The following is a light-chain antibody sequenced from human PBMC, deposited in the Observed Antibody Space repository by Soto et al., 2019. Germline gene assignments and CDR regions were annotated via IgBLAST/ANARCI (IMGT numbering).Light chain of an antibody. J-gene: IGKJ1*01. Sequence: EIVLTQSPATLSLSPGERATLSSRACQSVSSYLAWYQQKPGQAPRLLIYDASNRATDIPARFSGSGSGTDFTLTISSLEPEDFAVYYCLQRSGWPWTFGQGTKVEI. V-gene: IGKV3-11*01. CDR2: DAS. CDR3: LQRSGWPWT. CDR1: QSVSSY.